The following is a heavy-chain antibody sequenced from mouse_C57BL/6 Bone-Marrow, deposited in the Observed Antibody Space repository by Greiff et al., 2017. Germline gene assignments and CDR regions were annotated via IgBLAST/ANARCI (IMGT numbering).Heavy chain of an antibody. Sequence: DVHLVESGGGLVQPGGSLKLSCAASGFTFSDYYMYWVRQTPEKRLEWVAYISNGGGSTYYPDTVKGRFTISRDNAKNTLYLQMSRLKSEDTAMYYCARHGAFYDGYYVAMDYWGQGTSVTVSS. J-gene: IGHJ4*01. CDR2: ISNGGGST. V-gene: IGHV5-12*01. CDR1: GFTFSDYY. CDR3: ARHGAFYDGYYVAMDY. D-gene: IGHD2-3*01.